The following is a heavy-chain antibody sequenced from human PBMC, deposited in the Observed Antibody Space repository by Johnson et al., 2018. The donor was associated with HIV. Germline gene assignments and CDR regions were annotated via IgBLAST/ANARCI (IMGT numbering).Heavy chain of an antibody. V-gene: IGHV3-30-3*01. J-gene: IGHJ3*02. CDR1: GFTFNSYA. CDR2: ISYDGSNK. D-gene: IGHD6-6*01. CDR3: APIAAHHDAFDI. Sequence: QVQLVESGGGVVQPGRSLRLSCAASGFTFNSYAMHWVRQAPGRGLEWVAVISYDGSNKYYADSVKGRFTISRDNSKNTLYLQMNSLRAEDTAVYYCAPIAAHHDAFDIWGQGTMVTVSS.